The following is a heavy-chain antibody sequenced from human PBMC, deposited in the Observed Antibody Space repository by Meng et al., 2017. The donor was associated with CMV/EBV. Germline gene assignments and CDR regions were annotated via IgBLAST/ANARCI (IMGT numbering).Heavy chain of an antibody. CDR2: IYYSGST. Sequence: SETLSLTCTVPGGSISSYYWSWIRQPPGKGLEWIGYIYYSGSTNYNPSLKSRVTISVDTSKNQFSLKLSSVTAADTAVYYCARDRRCSSTSCYTAAAAEYYYYGMDVWGQGTTVTVSS. V-gene: IGHV4-59*01. J-gene: IGHJ6*02. CDR1: GGSISSYY. CDR3: ARDRRCSSTSCYTAAAAEYYYYGMDV. D-gene: IGHD2-2*02.